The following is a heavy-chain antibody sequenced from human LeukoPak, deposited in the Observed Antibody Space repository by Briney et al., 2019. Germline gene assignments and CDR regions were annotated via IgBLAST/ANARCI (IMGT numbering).Heavy chain of an antibody. J-gene: IGHJ4*02. D-gene: IGHD3-9*01. CDR1: GGSFSGYY. CDR3: ARDPIRERDDY. Sequence: SETLSLTCAVYGGSFSGYYWTWIRQPPGKGLEWIGEINHSGSTNYNPSLKSRVSIAVDTSKNQLSLRLSSVTAADTAVYYCARDPIRERDDYWGQETLVTVSS. CDR2: INHSGST. V-gene: IGHV4-34*01.